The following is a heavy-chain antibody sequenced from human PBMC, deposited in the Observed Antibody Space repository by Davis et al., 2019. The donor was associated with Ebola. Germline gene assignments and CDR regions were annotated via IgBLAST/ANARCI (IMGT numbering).Heavy chain of an antibody. V-gene: IGHV4-34*01. CDR3: ARPSGGYGMDV. Sequence: MPSETLSLTCAVYGGSFSGYYWSWIRQPPGKGLEWIGEINHSGSTNYNPSLKSRVTISVDTSKNQFSLKLSSVTAADTAMYYCARPSGGYGMDVWGKGTTVTVSS. J-gene: IGHJ6*04. CDR2: INHSGST. D-gene: IGHD3-10*01. CDR1: GGSFSGYY.